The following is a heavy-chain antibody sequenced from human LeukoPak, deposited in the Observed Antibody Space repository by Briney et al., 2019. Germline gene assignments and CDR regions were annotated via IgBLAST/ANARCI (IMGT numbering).Heavy chain of an antibody. CDR3: AIVAHGDNPLIFQH. Sequence: ASVKVSCKASVYIFTRYYMYGVRQAGSQGLEGMGIITPSGGSTSYAQKFPGPVTITRATSTSTVSMELRSLRPGDTAVDYCAIVAHGDNPLIFQHWGQGTLVTASS. D-gene: IGHD4-17*01. V-gene: IGHV1-46*01. J-gene: IGHJ1*01. CDR2: ITPSGGST. CDR1: VYIFTRYY.